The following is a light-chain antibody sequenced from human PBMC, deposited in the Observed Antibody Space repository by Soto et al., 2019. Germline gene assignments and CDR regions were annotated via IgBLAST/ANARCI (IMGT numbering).Light chain of an antibody. Sequence: DIQMTQSASTLSASVGDRVTITCRASQSISSWLAWYQQKPGKAPKLLIYKASSLESGVPSRFSGSGSGTDFTLTISSLQPGDFATYYCQQYNSYLITFGQGTRLEIK. J-gene: IGKJ5*01. V-gene: IGKV1-5*03. CDR1: QSISSW. CDR2: KAS. CDR3: QQYNSYLIT.